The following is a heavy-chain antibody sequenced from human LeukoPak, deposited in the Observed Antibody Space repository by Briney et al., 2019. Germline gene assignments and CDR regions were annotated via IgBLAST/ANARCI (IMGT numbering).Heavy chain of an antibody. Sequence: ASVKVSCKASGYTFTICDINWVRRATGQGLEWMGWMNPNSGNTGYAQKFRGRVTITRNTSISTTYMELSSLRSEDTAVYYCARADGSSSISYYHMDVWGKGTTVIVSS. CDR2: MNPNSGNT. V-gene: IGHV1-8*03. D-gene: IGHD6-6*01. CDR3: ARADGSSSISYYHMDV. J-gene: IGHJ6*03. CDR1: GYTFTICD.